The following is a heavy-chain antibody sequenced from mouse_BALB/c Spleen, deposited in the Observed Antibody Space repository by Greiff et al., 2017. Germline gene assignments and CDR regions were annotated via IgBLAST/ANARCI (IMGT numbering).Heavy chain of an antibody. D-gene: IGHD3-3*01. CDR1: GFTFSSYA. J-gene: IGHJ4*01. Sequence: EVNVVESGGGLVKPGGSLKLSCAASGFTFSSYAMSWVRQSPEKRLEWVAEISSGGSYTYYPDTVTGRFTISRDNAKNTLYLEMSSLRSEDTAMYYCAREGAGGQAMDYGGQGTSVTGSS. CDR3: AREGAGGQAMDY. CDR2: ISSGGSYT. V-gene: IGHV5-9-4*01.